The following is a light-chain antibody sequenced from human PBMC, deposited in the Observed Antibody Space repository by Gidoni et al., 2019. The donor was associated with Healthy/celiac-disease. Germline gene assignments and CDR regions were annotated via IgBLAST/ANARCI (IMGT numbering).Light chain of an antibody. CDR1: QDISNF. Sequence: DIQMTQSPSSLSASVGDRVTITCQASQDISNFLNWYQQKPGKAPKLLIYDASNLETGVPSRFSGSGSGTDFTFTISSLRPEDIATYYCQEYDNFMGSFGGGTKVEIK. V-gene: IGKV1-33*01. CDR2: DAS. CDR3: QEYDNFMGS. J-gene: IGKJ4*01.